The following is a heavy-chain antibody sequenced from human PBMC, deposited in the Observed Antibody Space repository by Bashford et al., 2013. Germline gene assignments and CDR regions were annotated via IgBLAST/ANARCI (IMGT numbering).Heavy chain of an antibody. CDR1: DSPLTIMP. Sequence: RLSCAALDSPLTIMPCTGRQAPGKGLEWVSGINWSGDDIAYADSVKGRFTISRDNAKNSLYLQMNSLRAEDMALYYCVKDMGSGYDPRLGYGMDVWGQGTTVTVSS. D-gene: IGHD5-12*01. CDR3: VKDMGSGYDPRLGYGMDV. V-gene: IGHV3-9*03. CDR2: INWSGDDI. J-gene: IGHJ6*02.